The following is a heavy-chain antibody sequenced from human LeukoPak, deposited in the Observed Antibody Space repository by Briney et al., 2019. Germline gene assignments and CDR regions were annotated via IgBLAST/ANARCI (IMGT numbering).Heavy chain of an antibody. CDR3: ARGYCSSTSCPKDYHFDY. J-gene: IGHJ4*02. Sequence: GGSLRLSCAASGFTFSSYWVHWVRQAPGKGLVWVSRISSDGSSTSYADSVKGRFTISRDNAKNTLYLQMNSLRAEDTAVYYCARGYCSSTSCPKDYHFDYWGQGTLVTVAS. CDR2: ISSDGSST. V-gene: IGHV3-74*01. D-gene: IGHD2-2*01. CDR1: GFTFSSYW.